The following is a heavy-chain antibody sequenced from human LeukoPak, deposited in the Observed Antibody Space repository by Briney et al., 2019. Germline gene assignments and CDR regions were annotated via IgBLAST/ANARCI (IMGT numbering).Heavy chain of an antibody. CDR1: GFTVSSNY. V-gene: IGHV3-66*04. CDR2: IYSGGST. CDR3: ARQPSGSYQEIDY. J-gene: IGHJ4*02. Sequence: GGSLRLSCAASGFTVSSNYMSWVRQAPGKGLEWVSVIYSGGSTYYADSVKGRFTISRDNSKNTLYLQMNSLRAEDTAVYYCARQPSGSYQEIDYWGQGTLVTVSS. D-gene: IGHD1-26*01.